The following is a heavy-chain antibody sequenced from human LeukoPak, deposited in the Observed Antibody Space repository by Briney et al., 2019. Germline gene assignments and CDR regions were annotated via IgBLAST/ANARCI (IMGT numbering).Heavy chain of an antibody. D-gene: IGHD6-6*01. CDR1: GFTFDDYA. J-gene: IGHJ5*02. V-gene: IGHV3-9*01. Sequence: PGRSLRLSCAASGFTFDDYAMHWVRQAPGKGLEWVSGISWNSGSIGYADSVKGRFTISRDNAKNSLYLQMNSLRAEDTAVYYCARDWYSSSSRWFDPWGQGTLVTVSS. CDR3: ARDWYSSSSRWFDP. CDR2: ISWNSGSI.